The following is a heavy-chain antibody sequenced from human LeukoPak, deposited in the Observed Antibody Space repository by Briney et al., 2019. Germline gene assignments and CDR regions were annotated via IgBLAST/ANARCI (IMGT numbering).Heavy chain of an antibody. V-gene: IGHV3-23*01. CDR2: ISGSGGST. D-gene: IGHD4-17*01. J-gene: IGHJ4*02. CDR3: AKDHDYGDYGREGYYFDY. Sequence: GGSMRLSCAASGFTFSSYAMSWGRQAPGKGLEGVSAISGSGGSTYYADSVKGRFTISRDNSKNSLYLQMNSLRTEDTALYYCAKDHDYGDYGREGYYFDYWGQRTVVADSS. CDR1: GFTFSSYA.